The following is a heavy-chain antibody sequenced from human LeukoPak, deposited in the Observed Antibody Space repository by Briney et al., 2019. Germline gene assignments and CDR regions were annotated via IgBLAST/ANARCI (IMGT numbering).Heavy chain of an antibody. J-gene: IGHJ4*02. Sequence: PGGSLRLSCAGSGSTFSHYSMNWVRQAPGKGLEWVSHISSSSSTVYYVDSVKGRFTISRDNAKNSLYLQMNGLRDEDSAVYYCARGNDFWSGSYTMGYWGQGTLVSVSS. D-gene: IGHD3-3*01. CDR3: ARGNDFWSGSYTMGY. CDR2: ISSSSSTV. CDR1: GSTFSHYS. V-gene: IGHV3-48*02.